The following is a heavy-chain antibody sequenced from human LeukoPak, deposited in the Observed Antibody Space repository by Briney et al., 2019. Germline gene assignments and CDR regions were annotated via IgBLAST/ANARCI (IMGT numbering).Heavy chain of an antibody. D-gene: IGHD3-3*01. Sequence: SVKVSCKASGGTFSSYAISWVRQAPGQGLEWMGGIIPIFGTANYAQKFQGRVTVTTDESTSTAYMELSSLRSDDAAVYYCSLVLRFLEWLFRGYYYMDVWGKGTTVTVSS. J-gene: IGHJ6*03. CDR1: GGTFSSYA. CDR3: SLVLRFLEWLFRGYYYMDV. CDR2: IIPIFGTA. V-gene: IGHV1-69*05.